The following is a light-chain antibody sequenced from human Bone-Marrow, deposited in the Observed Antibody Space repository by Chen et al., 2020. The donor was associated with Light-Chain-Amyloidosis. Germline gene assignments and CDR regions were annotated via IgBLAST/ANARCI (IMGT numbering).Light chain of an antibody. V-gene: IGLV3-21*02. CDR2: DDS. Sequence: SYLLTQPSSVSVAPVPTATIACGGNNIGSTSVHWYQQTPGQAPLLVGYDDSDRPSGIPERLSGSNSGNTATLTISRVEAGDEADYYCQVWDRGSDRPVFGGGTKLTVL. CDR3: QVWDRGSDRPV. CDR1: NIGSTS. J-gene: IGLJ3*02.